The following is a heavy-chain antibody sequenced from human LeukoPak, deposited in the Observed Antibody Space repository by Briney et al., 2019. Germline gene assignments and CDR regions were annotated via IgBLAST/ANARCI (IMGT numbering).Heavy chain of an antibody. CDR1: GGSFSGYY. V-gene: IGHV4-34*01. J-gene: IGHJ5*02. CDR3: ARGLGYCSSTSCWSWFDP. Sequence: PSETLSLTCAVYGGSFSGYYWSWIRQPPRKGLEWIGEINHSGSTNYNPSLKSRVTISVDTSKNQFSLKLSSVTAADTAVYYCARGLGYCSSTSCWSWFDPWGQGTLVTVSS. D-gene: IGHD2-2*01. CDR2: INHSGST.